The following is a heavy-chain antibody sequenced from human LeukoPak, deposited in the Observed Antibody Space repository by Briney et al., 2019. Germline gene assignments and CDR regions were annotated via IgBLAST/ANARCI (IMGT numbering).Heavy chain of an antibody. CDR2: ISSSSSYI. V-gene: IGHV3-21*01. D-gene: IGHD2-15*01. CDR1: GFTFSSYS. Sequence: GGSLRLSCEASGFTFSSYSMNWVRQAPGKGLEWVSSISSSSSYIYYADSVKGRFTISRDNAKNSLYLQMNSLRAEDTAVYYCAVSDCSGGSCYSPLDYWGQGTLVTVSS. CDR3: AVSDCSGGSCYSPLDY. J-gene: IGHJ4*02.